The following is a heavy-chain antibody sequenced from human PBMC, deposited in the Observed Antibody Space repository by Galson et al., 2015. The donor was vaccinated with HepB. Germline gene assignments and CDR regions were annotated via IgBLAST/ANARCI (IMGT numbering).Heavy chain of an antibody. Sequence: SLRLSCAASGFTFSDYYMSWIRQAPGKGLEWVSYISSSSSYTNYADSVKGRFTISRDNAKNSLYLQMNSLRAEDTAVYYCARPYSGSYYVPSPFDYWGQGTLVTVSS. V-gene: IGHV3-11*06. D-gene: IGHD1-26*01. CDR1: GFTFSDYY. J-gene: IGHJ4*02. CDR2: ISSSSSYT. CDR3: ARPYSGSYYVPSPFDY.